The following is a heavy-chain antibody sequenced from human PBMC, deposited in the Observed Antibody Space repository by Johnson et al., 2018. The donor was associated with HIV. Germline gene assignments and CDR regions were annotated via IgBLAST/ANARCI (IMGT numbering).Heavy chain of an antibody. V-gene: IGHV3-30*18. CDR3: AKVGATVITPRGEAFDI. CDR1: GFTFSSYG. D-gene: IGHD4-23*01. Sequence: QVQLVESGGGVVQPGRSLRLSCVASGFTFSSYGIHWVRQAPGQGLEWVAIISYDGSNQYYADSGKGRFTITRDNSKNTLYMQMNSLRAEDTAVYYCAKVGATVITPRGEAFDIWGQGTMVTVSS. J-gene: IGHJ3*02. CDR2: ISYDGSNQ.